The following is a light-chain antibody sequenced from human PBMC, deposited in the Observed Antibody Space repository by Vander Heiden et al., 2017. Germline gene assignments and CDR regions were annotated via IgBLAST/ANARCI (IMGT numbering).Light chain of an antibody. J-gene: IGKJ3*01. CDR2: DAS. CDR1: QEISNY. Sequence: DIQMTQSPSSLSASVGDRVTITCQASQEISNYLNWYQQKPGKAPKLLIYDASNWETGVPSRFSGSGSGTDFTFTISSLQPEDMATYYCQQYDNLPPFTFGHGTKVDIK. CDR3: QQYDNLPPFT. V-gene: IGKV1-33*01.